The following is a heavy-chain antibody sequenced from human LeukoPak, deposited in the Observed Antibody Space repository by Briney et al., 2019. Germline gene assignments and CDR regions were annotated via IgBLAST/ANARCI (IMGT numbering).Heavy chain of an antibody. CDR1: GYTFTGYY. V-gene: IGHV1-2*02. D-gene: IGHD3-22*01. J-gene: IGHJ4*02. CDR2: INPNSGGT. Sequence: GASVKVSCKASGYTFTGYYMHWVRQAPGQGLEWMGWINPNSGGTNYAQKFQGRVTMTRDTSISTAYMELSRLRSDDTAVYYYARSPPGYYDSSGYYHFDYWGQGTLVTVSS. CDR3: ARSPPGYYDSSGYYHFDY.